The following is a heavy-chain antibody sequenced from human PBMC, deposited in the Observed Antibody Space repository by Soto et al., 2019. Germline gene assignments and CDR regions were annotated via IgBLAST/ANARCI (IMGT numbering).Heavy chain of an antibody. CDR2: TSYTGNT. CDR1: GGPITSYH. Sequence: SETLSLTCIVSGGPITSYHWSWIRQFPGKGLEWIAYTSYTGNTNYNPSLKSRVTISVDTSKNEFTLKLTSMTAADTAVYFCARFAKEENPKLESWYAFDIWGQGTLVTVSS. J-gene: IGHJ4*02. CDR3: ARFAKEENPKLESWYAFDI. V-gene: IGHV4-59*01. D-gene: IGHD6-13*01.